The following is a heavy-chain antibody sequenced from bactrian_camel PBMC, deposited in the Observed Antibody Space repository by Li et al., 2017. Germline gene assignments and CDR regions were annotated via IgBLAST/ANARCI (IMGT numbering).Heavy chain of an antibody. D-gene: IGHD4*01. J-gene: IGHJ4*01. Sequence: HVQLVASGGGSVQAGGSLRLSCAVSVRTYGRYCMGWFRQAPGKEREAVAGMESDGTTSYADSVKGRFSISRDYAKSTLYLQMNSLKPEDTGMYYCAYGEYGDNWNGGYSVSTYDFWGQGTQVTVS. V-gene: IGHV3S55*01. CDR2: MESDGTT. CDR1: VRTYGRYC. CDR3: AYGEYGDNWNGGYSVSTYDF.